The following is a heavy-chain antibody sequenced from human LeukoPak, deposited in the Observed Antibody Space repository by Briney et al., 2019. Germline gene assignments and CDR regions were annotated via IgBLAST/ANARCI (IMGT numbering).Heavy chain of an antibody. CDR3: AKDLSEKYTFDY. D-gene: IGHD1-1*01. V-gene: IGHV3-7*01. J-gene: IGHJ4*02. Sequence: GGSLRLSCAASGFTFSKYWMQWVRQAPGKGLEWVAVIKEDGSEIHYVDSVKGRFTISRDYAENALYLQMNSLRVEDTAVYYCAKDLSEKYTFDYWGQGTLVTVSS. CDR1: GFTFSKYW. CDR2: IKEDGSEI.